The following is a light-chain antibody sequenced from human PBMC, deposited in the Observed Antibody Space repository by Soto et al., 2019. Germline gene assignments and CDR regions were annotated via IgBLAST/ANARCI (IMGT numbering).Light chain of an antibody. CDR1: QSVGSIY. Sequence: DIVLKQSPGTLSLSPGERATLSCRASQSVGSIYLAWYQQKPGQAPRLLIHGASNRASGIPDRFSGSGSGTDFTLTISRLEPEDLEVYYCQQYGSPPRTFGQGTKLEIK. J-gene: IGKJ1*01. CDR3: QQYGSPPRT. CDR2: GAS. V-gene: IGKV3-20*01.